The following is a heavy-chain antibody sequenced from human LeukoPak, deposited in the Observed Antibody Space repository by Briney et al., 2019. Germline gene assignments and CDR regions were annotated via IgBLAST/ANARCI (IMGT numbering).Heavy chain of an antibody. J-gene: IGHJ6*02. Sequence: RGSLRLSCAASGFTFSSYAMSWVRRAPGKGLEWVSAISGSGGSTYYADSVKGRFTISRDNSKNTLYLQMNSLRAEDTAVYYCAKDPLGYYYGMDVWGQGTTVTVSS. CDR2: ISGSGGST. V-gene: IGHV3-23*01. CDR3: AKDPLGYYYGMDV. CDR1: GFTFSSYA.